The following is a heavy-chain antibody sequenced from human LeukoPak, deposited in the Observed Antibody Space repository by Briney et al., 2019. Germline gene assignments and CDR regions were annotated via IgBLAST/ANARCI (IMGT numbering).Heavy chain of an antibody. J-gene: IGHJ4*02. CDR3: ARDRNPYSSSWYADFDY. V-gene: IGHV3-30*04. Sequence: GGSLKLSCQAPGFTFGSYAMHWVRQAQGKGLDGVAVLSYDGNNKYYADSVKGRFTISRDNSKNTLYLQMNSLRAEDTTVYYCARDRNPYSSSWYADFDYWGQGTLVTVSS. D-gene: IGHD6-13*01. CDR1: GFTFGSYA. CDR2: LSYDGNNK.